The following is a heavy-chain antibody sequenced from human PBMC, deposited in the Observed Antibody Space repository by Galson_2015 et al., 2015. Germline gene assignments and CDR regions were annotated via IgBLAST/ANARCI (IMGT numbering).Heavy chain of an antibody. J-gene: IGHJ3*02. CDR2: ISGSGGST. V-gene: IGHV3-23*01. D-gene: IGHD2-15*01. CDR1: GFTFSSYA. Sequence: SLRLSCAASGFTFSSYAMSWVRQAPGKGLEWVSAISGSGGSTYYADSVKGRFTISRDNSKNTLYLQMNSLRAEDTAVYYCANLLIVVVVAATPDAFDIWGQGTMVTVSS. CDR3: ANLLIVVVVAATPDAFDI.